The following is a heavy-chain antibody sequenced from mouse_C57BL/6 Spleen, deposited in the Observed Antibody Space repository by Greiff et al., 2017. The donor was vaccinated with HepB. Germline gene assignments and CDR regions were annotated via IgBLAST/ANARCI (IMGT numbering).Heavy chain of an antibody. D-gene: IGHD1-1*01. V-gene: IGHV1-26*01. CDR1: GYTFTDYY. CDR2: INPNNGGT. J-gene: IGHJ3*01. Sequence: VQLQQSGPELVKPGASVKISCKASGYTFTDYYMNWVKQSHGKSLEWIGDINPNNGGTSYNQKFKGKATLTVDKSSSTAYMELRSLTSEDSAVYYCARGGGSRSLFAYWGQGTLVTVSA. CDR3: ARGGGSRSLFAY.